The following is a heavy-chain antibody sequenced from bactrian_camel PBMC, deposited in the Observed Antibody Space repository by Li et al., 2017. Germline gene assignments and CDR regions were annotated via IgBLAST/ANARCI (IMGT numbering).Heavy chain of an antibody. V-gene: IGHV3S53*01. CDR3: AARPYGARCRLDAAEFAY. D-gene: IGHD5*01. J-gene: IGHJ6*01. CDR2: IKHDGAT. Sequence: VQLVESGGGSVQAGRSLRLSCVASGYTYSRHCMGWFRQAPGKERELVTVIKHDGATVYADSVQGRFTISQDNAKNTVYLQMNSLKPEDTAMYYCAARPYGARCRLDAAEFAYWGQGTQVTVS. CDR1: GYTYSRHC.